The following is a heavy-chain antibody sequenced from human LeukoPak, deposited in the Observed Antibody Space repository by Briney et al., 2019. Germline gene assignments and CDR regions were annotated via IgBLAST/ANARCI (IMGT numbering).Heavy chain of an antibody. D-gene: IGHD3-22*01. V-gene: IGHV1-8*03. CDR1: GYTFTSYD. J-gene: IGHJ5*02. CDR2: MNPNSGNT. Sequence: ASVKVSCKASGYTFTSYDINWVRQATGQGLEWMGWMNPNSGNTGYAQKFQGRVTITRNTSISTAYMELSSLRSEDTAVYYCARDSYYDSSWFDPWGQGTLVTVSS. CDR3: ARDSYYDSSWFDP.